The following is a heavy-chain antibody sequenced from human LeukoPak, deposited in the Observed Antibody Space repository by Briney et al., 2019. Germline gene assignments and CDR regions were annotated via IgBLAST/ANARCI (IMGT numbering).Heavy chain of an antibody. J-gene: IGHJ5*02. Sequence: PSETLSLTCAVYGGSFSGYYWSWIRQPPGKGLEWIGYIYYSGSTNYNPSLKSRVTISVDASKNQFSLKLSSVTAADTAVYYCARAPYCSSTSCYLLWFDPWGQGTLVTVSS. CDR1: GGSFSGYY. CDR3: ARAPYCSSTSCYLLWFDP. D-gene: IGHD2-2*01. V-gene: IGHV4-59*01. CDR2: IYYSGST.